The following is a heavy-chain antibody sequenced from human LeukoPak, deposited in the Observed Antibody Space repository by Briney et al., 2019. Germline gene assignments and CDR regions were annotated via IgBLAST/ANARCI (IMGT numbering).Heavy chain of an antibody. V-gene: IGHV1-8*01. CDR1: GYTFTSYD. CDR2: MNPNSGNT. J-gene: IGHJ5*02. Sequence: ASVKVSCKASGYTFTSYDINWVRQATGQGLEGMGWMNPNSGNTGYAQKFQGRVTMTRNTSISTAYMELNSLRSEDTAVYYCARGSWSNYGGNWFDPWGQGTLVTVSS. D-gene: IGHD4-11*01. CDR3: ARGSWSNYGGNWFDP.